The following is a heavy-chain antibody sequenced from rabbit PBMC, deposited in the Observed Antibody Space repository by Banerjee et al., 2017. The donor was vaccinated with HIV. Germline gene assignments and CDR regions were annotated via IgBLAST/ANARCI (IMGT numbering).Heavy chain of an antibody. CDR2: IYSGGSKT. Sequence: QEQLEESGGGLVQPEGSLTLTCKASGFDFSSNPMCWVRQAPGKGLEWIACIYSGGSKTYYANWAKGRFTISKTSSTTVTLQMTSLTGADTATYFCATTKNGGITWLHLRGPGTLVTVS. CDR3: ATTKNGGITWLHL. V-gene: IGHV1S45*01. J-gene: IGHJ2*01. CDR1: GFDFSSNP. D-gene: IGHD2-1*01.